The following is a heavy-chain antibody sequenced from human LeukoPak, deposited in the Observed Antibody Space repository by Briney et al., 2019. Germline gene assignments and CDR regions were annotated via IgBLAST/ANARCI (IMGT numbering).Heavy chain of an antibody. Sequence: PGGSLRLSCAASGFTFSSYSMNWVRQAPGKGLEWVSYISSSSSTIYYADSVKGRFTISRDNAKNSLYLQMNSLRAEDTAVYYCARVVAPDIVVVPAAIGNYYMDVWGKGTTVTVSS. CDR3: ARVVAPDIVVVPAAIGNYYMDV. CDR2: ISSSSSTI. V-gene: IGHV3-48*01. CDR1: GFTFSSYS. D-gene: IGHD2-2*01. J-gene: IGHJ6*03.